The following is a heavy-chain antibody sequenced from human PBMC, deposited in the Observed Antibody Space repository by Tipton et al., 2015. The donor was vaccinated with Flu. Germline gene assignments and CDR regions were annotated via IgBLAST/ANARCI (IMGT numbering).Heavy chain of an antibody. CDR3: ARRDYSNYVSDPKSWFDP. D-gene: IGHD4-11*01. V-gene: IGHV4-38-2*01. Sequence: LRLSCAVSGDSISSDFYWAWIRQIPGKGLEWIGTVSRTGSTIYNPSLKSRVTISIDTSKNQFSLNMRSVTAADMAVYYCARRDYSNYVSDPKSWFDPWGQGTLVAVSS. CDR1: GDSISSDFY. CDR2: VSRTGST. J-gene: IGHJ5*02.